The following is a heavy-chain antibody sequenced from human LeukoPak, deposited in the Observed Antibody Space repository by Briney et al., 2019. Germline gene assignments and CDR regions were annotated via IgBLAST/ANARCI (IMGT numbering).Heavy chain of an antibody. J-gene: IGHJ4*02. V-gene: IGHV3-74*01. CDR2: INSDGSST. CDR3: ARGLPGYSYGPLAD. D-gene: IGHD5-18*01. CDR1: GLTVSSYW. Sequence: EGSLRLSCAASGLTVSSYWMHWVRQALGKGLVWDSRINSDGSSTSYADSVKGRFTISRDNAKNTLYLQMNSLRDEDTAVYYCARGLPGYSYGPLADWGQGTLVTVSS.